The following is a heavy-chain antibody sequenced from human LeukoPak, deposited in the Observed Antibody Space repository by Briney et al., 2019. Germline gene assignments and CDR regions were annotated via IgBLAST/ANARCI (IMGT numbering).Heavy chain of an antibody. D-gene: IGHD6-13*01. CDR2: IIPISGTA. Sequence: ASVKVSCKASGGTFSSYAISWVRQAPGQGLEWMGRIIPISGTANYAQKFQGRVTITTDESTSTAYMELSSLRSEDTAVYYCARDLYSSSWYSTNAFDIWGQGTMVTVSS. V-gene: IGHV1-69*05. CDR1: GGTFSSYA. J-gene: IGHJ3*02. CDR3: ARDLYSSSWYSTNAFDI.